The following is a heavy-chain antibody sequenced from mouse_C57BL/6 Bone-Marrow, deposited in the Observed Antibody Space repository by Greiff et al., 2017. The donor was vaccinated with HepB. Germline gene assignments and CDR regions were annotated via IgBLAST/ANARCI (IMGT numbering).Heavy chain of an antibody. CDR3: ARGAITTVVAPDY. D-gene: IGHD1-1*01. Sequence: QVQLQQSGTELVKPGASVKLSCKASGYTFTSYWMHWVKQRPGQGLEWIGNINPSNGGTNYNEKFKSKATLTVDKSSSTAYMQLSSLTSEDSAVYYCARGAITTVVAPDYWGQGTTLTVSS. CDR1: GYTFTSYW. CDR2: INPSNGGT. V-gene: IGHV1-53*01. J-gene: IGHJ2*01.